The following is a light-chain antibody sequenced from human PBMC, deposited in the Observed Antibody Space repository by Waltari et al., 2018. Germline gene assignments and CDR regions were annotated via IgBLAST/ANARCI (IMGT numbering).Light chain of an antibody. CDR2: MND. Sequence: QSVLTQPPSASGTPGQRVTISCSGSSSNIGANAVNWYQQFPGTAPKLLMYMNDERPSGVPDRFSGSKSATSASLVSSGLQSEDEADYYCASWDDSLNGHYVFGSGTKVTVL. CDR1: SSNIGANA. CDR3: ASWDDSLNGHYV. J-gene: IGLJ1*01. V-gene: IGLV1-44*01.